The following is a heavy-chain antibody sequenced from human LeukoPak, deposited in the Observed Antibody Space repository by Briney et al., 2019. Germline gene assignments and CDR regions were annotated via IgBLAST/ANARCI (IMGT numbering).Heavy chain of an antibody. D-gene: IGHD6-13*01. J-gene: IGHJ6*02. CDR3: ARVRIGQQLDKYYYYAMDV. CDR1: GYTFTDYY. CDR2: INPNSGGT. Sequence: ASVKVSCKASGYTFTDYYMHWVRQAPAQGLEWVGLINPNSGGTNYAQKSQGRVTMTTDTSISTAYMEVSRLRSDDTAVYYCARVRIGQQLDKYYYYAMDVWGQGTTVTVSS. V-gene: IGHV1-2*02.